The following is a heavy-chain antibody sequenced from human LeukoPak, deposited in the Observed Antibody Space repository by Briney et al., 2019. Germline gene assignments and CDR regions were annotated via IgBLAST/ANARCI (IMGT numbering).Heavy chain of an antibody. V-gene: IGHV3-43*02. J-gene: IGHJ4*02. CDR2: ISGDGGST. D-gene: IGHD3-22*01. CDR3: AKAYYVSTGYYESDY. CDR1: GFTFDDYA. Sequence: PGGSLRLSCAASGFTFDDYAMHWVRHAPGKGLEWVSLISGDGGSTYYADSVKGRFTISRDTSKNSLYLQMNSLRTEDTALYYCAKAYYVSTGYYESDYWGQGTLVTVSS.